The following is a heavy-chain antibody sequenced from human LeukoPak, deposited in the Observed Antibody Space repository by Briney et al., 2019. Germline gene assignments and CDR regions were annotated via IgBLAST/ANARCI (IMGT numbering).Heavy chain of an antibody. D-gene: IGHD2-8*02. CDR3: ARAYWADDAFDI. J-gene: IGHJ3*02. CDR1: GGSISSYY. V-gene: IGHV4-59*01. Sequence: SETTSLTCTVSGGSISSYYWSWLRQPPGKGLEWIGYIYYSESTNYNPSLKRRVTISVDTSKNQFSLKLSSVTAADTAVYYCARAYWADDAFDIWGQGTMVTVSS. CDR2: IYYSEST.